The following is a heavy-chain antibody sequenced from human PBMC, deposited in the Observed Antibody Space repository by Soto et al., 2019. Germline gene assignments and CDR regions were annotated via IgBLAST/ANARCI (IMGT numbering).Heavy chain of an antibody. Sequence: SETLSLTCTVSGGSISSYYWSWIRQPPGKGLEWIGYIYCSGSTNYNPSLKSRVTISVDTSKNQFSLKLRSVTAADTAVYYCARGGSSSWYGFYFFDNWGPGTLVTVSS. CDR1: GGSISSYY. CDR2: IYCSGST. D-gene: IGHD6-13*01. CDR3: ARGGSSSWYGFYFFDN. V-gene: IGHV4-59*12. J-gene: IGHJ4*02.